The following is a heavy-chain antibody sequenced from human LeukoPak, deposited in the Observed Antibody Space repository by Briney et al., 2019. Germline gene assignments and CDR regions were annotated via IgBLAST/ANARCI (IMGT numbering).Heavy chain of an antibody. V-gene: IGHV3-30*18. CDR3: AKDRYDYVWGSYRYGYNFDY. J-gene: IGHJ4*02. CDR1: GFTFSSYG. Sequence: GRSLRLSCAASGFTFSSYGMRWVRQAPGKGLEWVAVISYDGSNKYYADSVKGRFTISRDNSKNTLYLQMNSLRAEDTAVYYCAKDRYDYVWGSYRYGYNFDYWGQGTLVTVSS. D-gene: IGHD3-16*02. CDR2: ISYDGSNK.